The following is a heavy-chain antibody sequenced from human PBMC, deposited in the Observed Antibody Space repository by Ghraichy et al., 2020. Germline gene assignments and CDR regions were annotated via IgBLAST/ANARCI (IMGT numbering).Heavy chain of an antibody. CDR2: INSDGSST. D-gene: IGHD3-22*01. J-gene: IGHJ3*02. Sequence: GSLRLSCAASGFTFSSYWMHWVRQAPGKGLVWVSRINSDGSSTSYADSVKGRFTISRDNAKNTLYLQMNSLRAEDTAVYYCARMTYYYDSSGYYDYYDAFDIWGQGTMVTVSS. CDR3: ARMTYYYDSSGYYDYYDAFDI. CDR1: GFTFSSYW. V-gene: IGHV3-74*01.